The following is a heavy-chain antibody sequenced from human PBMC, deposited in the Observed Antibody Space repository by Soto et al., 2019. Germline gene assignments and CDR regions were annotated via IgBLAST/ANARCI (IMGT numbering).Heavy chain of an antibody. CDR1: GDSVSSGSYY. D-gene: IGHD3-3*01. J-gene: IGHJ5*02. CDR2: IYYSGST. Sequence: SETLSLTCTVSGDSVSSGSYYWSWIRQPPGKGLEYIGYIYYSGSTNYNPSLKSRVTISVDTSKNQFSLKLSSVTAADTAVYYCARVSITIFGVVSWFDPWGQGTLVTVSS. CDR3: ARVSITIFGVVSWFDP. V-gene: IGHV4-61*01.